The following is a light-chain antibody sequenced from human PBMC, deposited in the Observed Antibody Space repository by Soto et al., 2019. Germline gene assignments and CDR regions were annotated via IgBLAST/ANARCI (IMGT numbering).Light chain of an antibody. CDR2: AVS. Sequence: QSALTQPPSASGSLGQSVTISCTGTSGDVGGYNFVSWYQHHPGKAPKLLIFAVSQRPSGVPDRFSGSKSGNTASLTVSGLQAEDEADYYCSSKTGSNIVIFGGGTKLTVL. CDR1: SGDVGGYNF. J-gene: IGLJ2*01. CDR3: SSKTGSNIVI. V-gene: IGLV2-8*01.